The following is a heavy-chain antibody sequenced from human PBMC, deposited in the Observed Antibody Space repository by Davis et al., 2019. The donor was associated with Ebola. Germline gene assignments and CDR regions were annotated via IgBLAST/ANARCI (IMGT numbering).Heavy chain of an antibody. CDR1: GYTFTSYD. D-gene: IGHD6-19*01. J-gene: IGHJ4*02. V-gene: IGHV1-8*01. CDR2: MNPNSGNT. CDR3: ARVLAVAGLDY. Sequence: ASVQVSCKASGYTFTSYDINWVRQATGQGLEWMGWMNPNSGNTGYAQKFQGRVTMTRDTSTSTVYMELSSLRSEDMAVYYCARVLAVAGLDYWGQGTLVTVSS.